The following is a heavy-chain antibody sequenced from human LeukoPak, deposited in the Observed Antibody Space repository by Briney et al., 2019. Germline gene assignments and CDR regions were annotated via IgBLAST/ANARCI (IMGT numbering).Heavy chain of an antibody. CDR3: STELSSISSKFQ. Sequence: GGSLRLSCAASGFTFSNAWMNWVRQAPGKGLEWVGRKSKPEGETTDYAAPVKGRFTISRDDSKNTLYLQMNSLKTEDTAVYYCSTELSSISSKFQWGQGTLVTVSS. CDR2: KSKPEGETT. J-gene: IGHJ4*02. D-gene: IGHD6-6*01. CDR1: GFTFSNAW. V-gene: IGHV3-15*01.